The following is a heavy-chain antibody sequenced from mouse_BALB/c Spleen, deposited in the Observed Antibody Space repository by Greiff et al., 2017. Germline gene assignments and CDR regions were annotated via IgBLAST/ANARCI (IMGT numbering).Heavy chain of an antibody. CDR2: INPDNGAT. CDR1: GYSFTGYY. J-gene: IGHJ3*01. Sequence: EVKLLESGPELVKPGASVKISCKASGYSFTGYYMHWVKQSHVKSLEWIGRINPDNGATNYNQNFKDKASLTVDKSSSTAYMELRSLTSEDSAVYYCARDGNLFAYWGQGTLVTVSA. D-gene: IGHD2-1*01. V-gene: IGHV1-26*01. CDR3: ARDGNLFAY.